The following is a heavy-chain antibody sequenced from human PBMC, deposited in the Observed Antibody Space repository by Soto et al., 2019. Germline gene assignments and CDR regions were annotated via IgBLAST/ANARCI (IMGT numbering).Heavy chain of an antibody. CDR1: GGIFHGYG. CDR3: ARDGIGGTVFRGYLDY. Sequence: QEQLVGSGGGVVQPGTSLRLSCAVPGGIFHGYGMHWVRQAPGKGLEWVAIIRFDGSNEEYADSVKGRFTISRDNSKNTLYLQMNTLGAEDTAVYYCARDGIGGTVFRGYLDYWGRGTVVTVPS. D-gene: IGHD1-7*01. V-gene: IGHV3-33*01. J-gene: IGHJ4*02. CDR2: IRFDGSNE.